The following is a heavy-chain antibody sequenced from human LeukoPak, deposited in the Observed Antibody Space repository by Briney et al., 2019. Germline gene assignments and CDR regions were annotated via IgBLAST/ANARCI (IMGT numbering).Heavy chain of an antibody. CDR1: GFIFSHYG. Sequence: GGSLRLSCATSGFIFSHYGFYWVRQTPGRGLEWLSVVWPDGNKKYYADSVKGRFTVSKDNSENTLYLQMNSLTVEDTAMYYCVVVLVPAAVWHFDLWGRGTLVTVSS. CDR3: VVVLVPAAVWHFDL. D-gene: IGHD2-2*01. V-gene: IGHV3-33*01. CDR2: VWPDGNKK. J-gene: IGHJ2*01.